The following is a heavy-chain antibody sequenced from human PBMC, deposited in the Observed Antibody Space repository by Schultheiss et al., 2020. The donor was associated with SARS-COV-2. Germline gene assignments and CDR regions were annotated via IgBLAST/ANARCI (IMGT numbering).Heavy chain of an antibody. V-gene: IGHV3-48*03. CDR2: ISSSGSTI. CDR1: GFTFSSYE. D-gene: IGHD6-13*01. Sequence: GESLKISCAASGFTFSSYEMNWVRQAPGKGLEWVSYISSSGSTIYYADSVKGRFTISRDNAKNSLYLQMNSLRAEDTAVYYCARGDTLAAAVTLTYYYGMDVWGQGTTVTVSS. J-gene: IGHJ6*02. CDR3: ARGDTLAAAVTLTYYYGMDV.